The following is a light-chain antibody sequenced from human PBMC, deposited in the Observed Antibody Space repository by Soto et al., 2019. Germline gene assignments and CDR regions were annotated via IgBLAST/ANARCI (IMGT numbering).Light chain of an antibody. V-gene: IGLV2-14*03. CDR2: DVT. J-gene: IGLJ1*01. Sequence: QAVVTQPASVSGSPGQSITISCTGTSSDIGGYNYVSWYQHHPGKAPKLIISDVTNRPSGVSHRFSGSKSGNTASLTISGLQAEDDGDYYCSSYGSGSLPLYVFGTGTKLTVL. CDR1: SSDIGGYNY. CDR3: SSYGSGSLPLYV.